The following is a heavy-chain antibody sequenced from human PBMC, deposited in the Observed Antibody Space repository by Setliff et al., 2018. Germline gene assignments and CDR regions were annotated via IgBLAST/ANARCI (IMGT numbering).Heavy chain of an antibody. Sequence: ASVKVSCKASGYTFTSYGINWVRQAPGQGLEWMGWISAYARKFQGRVTVTTDTPTSTGYLELRSLTSDDTAVYYCARSPPNRGSGSGWYGGFWGQGTLVTVSS. J-gene: IGHJ4*02. CDR1: GYTFTSYG. CDR3: ARSPPNRGSGSGWYGGF. V-gene: IGHV1-18*01. D-gene: IGHD6-19*01. CDR2: ISA.